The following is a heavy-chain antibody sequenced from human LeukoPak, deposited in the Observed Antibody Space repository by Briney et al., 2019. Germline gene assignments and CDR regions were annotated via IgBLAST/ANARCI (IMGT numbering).Heavy chain of an antibody. CDR2: IKAKAHGGTI. D-gene: IGHD1-26*01. V-gene: IGHV3-15*01. CDR1: GFTFINAW. J-gene: IGHJ4*02. Sequence: GGSLRLSCAASGFTFINAWMAWVRQAPGKGLEWVGRIKAKAHGGTIEYAAPMKGRFTISRDDSKNTLYLQMNSLKTEDTAVYYCTTDGVGVEGATYDNWGQGTLVSVSS. CDR3: TTDGVGVEGATYDN.